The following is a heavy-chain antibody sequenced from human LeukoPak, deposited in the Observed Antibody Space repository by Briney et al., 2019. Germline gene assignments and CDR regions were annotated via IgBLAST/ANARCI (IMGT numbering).Heavy chain of an antibody. CDR3: ARHATSIKFDP. CDR1: GGSISSYY. V-gene: IGHV4-4*09. CDR2: IYTSGST. D-gene: IGHD2-15*01. J-gene: IGHJ5*02. Sequence: SETLSLTCTVSGGSISSYYWSWIRQPPGKGLEWIGYIYTSGSTNYNPSLKSRVTISVDTSKNQFSLKLSSVTAADTAVYYCARHATSIKFDPWGQGTLVTVSS.